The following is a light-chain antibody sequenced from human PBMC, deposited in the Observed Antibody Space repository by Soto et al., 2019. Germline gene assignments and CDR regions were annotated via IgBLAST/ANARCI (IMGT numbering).Light chain of an antibody. V-gene: IGLV2-8*01. CDR2: EVS. CDR1: SSDVGAYNY. J-gene: IGLJ1*01. CDR3: SSYAGSNNYV. Sequence: QSVLTQPPSASGSPGQSVTISCTGTSSDVGAYNYVSWYQFHAGKAPKLIVYEVSKRPSDVPDRFSASKSGNTASLTVSGLQTEEEADYYCSSYAGSNNYVFGIGTKLTVL.